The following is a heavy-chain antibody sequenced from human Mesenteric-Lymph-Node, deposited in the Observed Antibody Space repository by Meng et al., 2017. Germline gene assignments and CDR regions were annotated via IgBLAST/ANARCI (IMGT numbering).Heavy chain of an antibody. J-gene: IGHJ4*02. CDR1: GFSLSTSGVA. CDR3: AHIGFREVIEFHYFDY. D-gene: IGHD3-10*01. CDR2: IYWNDDK. V-gene: IGHV2-5*01. Sequence: SGPTLVKPTQTLTLTCTFSGFSLSTSGVAVGWIRQPPGKALEWLALIYWNDDKRYSPSLKSRLTITKDTSKNQVVLTMTNMEPVDTGTYSCAHIGFREVIEFHYFDYWGQGTLVTVSS.